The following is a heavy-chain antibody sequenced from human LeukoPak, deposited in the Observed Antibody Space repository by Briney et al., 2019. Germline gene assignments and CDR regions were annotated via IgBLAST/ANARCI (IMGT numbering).Heavy chain of an antibody. CDR3: AKTNGYDKFDY. Sequence: GGSLRLSCAASGFTFSSYAMTWVRQAPGKGLEWVSVISGSGESTDYADSVNGRSTISRDKSKSTLYLQMNGLRAEDTAVYYCAKTNGYDKFDYWGQGTLVTVSS. D-gene: IGHD2-8*01. CDR2: ISGSGEST. CDR1: GFTFSSYA. J-gene: IGHJ4*02. V-gene: IGHV3-23*01.